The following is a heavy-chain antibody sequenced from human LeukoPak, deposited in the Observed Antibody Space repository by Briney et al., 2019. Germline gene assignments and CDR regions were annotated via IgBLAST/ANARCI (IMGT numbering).Heavy chain of an antibody. CDR2: IDPSDSYT. CDR1: GYSFTTYW. Sequence: GESLKISCKGSGYSFTTYWISWVRQMPGKGLEWMGRIDPSDSYTNFSPSFQGHVTISSDKSISTAYLQWSSLKASDTAMYYCARLRIVGATSDAFDIWGQGTMVTVSS. J-gene: IGHJ3*02. D-gene: IGHD1-26*01. CDR3: ARLRIVGATSDAFDI. V-gene: IGHV5-10-1*01.